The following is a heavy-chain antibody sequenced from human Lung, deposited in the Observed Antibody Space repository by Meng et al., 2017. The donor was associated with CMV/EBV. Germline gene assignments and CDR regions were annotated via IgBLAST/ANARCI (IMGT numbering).Heavy chain of an antibody. CDR2: IYSSGNT. CDR1: GDSPRTSSYY. CDR3: ARLYGLIH. J-gene: IGHJ4*02. Sequence: SETXSPTCTVSGDSPRTSSYYWGWIRQAPGKGPEWIGSIYSSGNTYFKPSLKSRVSLSIETSKNQFSLRLSSVTAADTGVYYCARLYGLIHWGQGVQVTVSS. V-gene: IGHV4-39*01. D-gene: IGHD3-16*01.